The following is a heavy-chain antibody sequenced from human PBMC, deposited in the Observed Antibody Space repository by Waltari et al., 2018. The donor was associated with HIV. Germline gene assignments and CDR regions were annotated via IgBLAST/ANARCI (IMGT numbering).Heavy chain of an antibody. D-gene: IGHD4-17*01. CDR3: ARVARGLRQGTFDI. V-gene: IGHV3-11*05. Sequence: QVNLVESGGDLVKPGGSLRLSCVAPGFTFSDYYMTWIRQAPGKRLEGVSYIAVSSAYTNYGDSVKGRFTMSRDDAKKSLFLQMNSLRPEDTAVYYCARVARGLRQGTFDIWGQGTMVTVSS. CDR1: GFTFSDYY. CDR2: IAVSSAYT. J-gene: IGHJ3*02.